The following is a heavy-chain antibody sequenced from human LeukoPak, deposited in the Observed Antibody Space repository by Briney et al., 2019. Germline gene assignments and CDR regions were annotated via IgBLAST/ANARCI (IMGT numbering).Heavy chain of an antibody. J-gene: IGHJ5*02. CDR1: GGTFSSYA. CDR3: ARAGMATITGWFDP. CDR2: IIPILGIA. Sequence: SVKVSCKASGGTFSSYAISWVRQAPGQGLEWMGRIIPILGIANYAQKFQGRVTITADKSTSTAYMGLSSLRSEDTAVYYCARAGMATITGWFDPWGQGTLVTVSS. D-gene: IGHD5-24*01. V-gene: IGHV1-69*04.